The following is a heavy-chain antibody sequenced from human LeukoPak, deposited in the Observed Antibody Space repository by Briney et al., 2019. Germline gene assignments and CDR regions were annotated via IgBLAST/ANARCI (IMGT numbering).Heavy chain of an antibody. CDR3: SRGVQDGSGRAGGPYYLDY. V-gene: IGHV1-18*01. CDR2: ISAYNGNR. CDR1: GYTFTSYG. D-gene: IGHD3-10*01. Sequence: ASVKVSCKASGYTFTSYGISWVRQAPGQRLEWMGWISAYNGNRKYARKLQARVTMTTDTSASTAYMEPGMLRSDATADYYLSRGVQDGSGRAGGPYYLDYWGQGTLVTVSS. J-gene: IGHJ4*02.